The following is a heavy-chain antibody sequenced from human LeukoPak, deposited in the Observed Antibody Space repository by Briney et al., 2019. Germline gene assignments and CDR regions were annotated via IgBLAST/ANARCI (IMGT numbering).Heavy chain of an antibody. V-gene: IGHV3-74*01. CDR1: GFTLSNYW. D-gene: IGHD5-12*01. CDR2: LHSDGTST. J-gene: IGHJ4*02. Sequence: TGGSLRLSCAASGFTLSNYWMRWVRQAPGKGLVWVSRLHSDGTSTSYADSVRGRFTISRDNARNTLYLQMNTLRAEDTAVYYCARSGWLYYFDYWGQGTLVTVSS. CDR3: ARSGWLYYFDY.